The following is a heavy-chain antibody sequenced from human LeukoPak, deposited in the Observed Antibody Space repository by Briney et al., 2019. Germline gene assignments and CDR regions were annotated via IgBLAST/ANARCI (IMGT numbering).Heavy chain of an antibody. CDR1: GYTFTSYD. CDR2: MNPNSGNT. D-gene: IGHD3-22*01. Sequence: ASVKVSCKASGYTFTSYDINWVRQASGQGLEWMGWMNPNSGNTGYAQKFQGRVTMTRNTSISTAYMELSSLRSEDTAVYYCARGDSTYDAFDIWGQGTVVTVSS. J-gene: IGHJ3*02. V-gene: IGHV1-8*01. CDR3: ARGDSTYDAFDI.